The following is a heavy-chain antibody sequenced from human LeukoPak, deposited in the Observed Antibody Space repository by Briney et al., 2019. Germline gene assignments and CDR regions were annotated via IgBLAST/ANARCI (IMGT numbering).Heavy chain of an antibody. J-gene: IGHJ4*02. CDR2: IYSGGST. Sequence: GGSLRLSCAVSGFTVSSNYMSWVREAPGKGLEWVSVIYSGGSTYYADSVKGRFTISRDKSKNTLYLQVNSQRAEDTAVYYCARGLSGSYHYFDYWGQGTLVTVSS. D-gene: IGHD1-26*01. CDR1: GFTVSSNY. V-gene: IGHV3-53*01. CDR3: ARGLSGSYHYFDY.